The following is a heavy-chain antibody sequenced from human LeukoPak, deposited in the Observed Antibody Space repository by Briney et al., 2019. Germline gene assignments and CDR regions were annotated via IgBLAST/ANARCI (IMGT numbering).Heavy chain of an antibody. V-gene: IGHV3-74*01. J-gene: IGHJ3*02. CDR1: GFTFSSYW. D-gene: IGHD5-24*01. CDR3: ARDGYNLDAFDI. CDR2: INSDGSST. Sequence: PGGSLRLSCAASGFTFSSYWMHWVRQAPGKGLVWVSRINSDGSSTSYADSVKGRFTISRDNAKNTLYLQMNSLRAEDTAVFYCARDGYNLDAFDIWGQGTMVTVSS.